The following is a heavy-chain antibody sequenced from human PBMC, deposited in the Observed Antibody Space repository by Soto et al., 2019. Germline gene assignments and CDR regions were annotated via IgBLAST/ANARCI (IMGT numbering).Heavy chain of an antibody. D-gene: IGHD1-1*01. J-gene: IGHJ6*02. V-gene: IGHV4-31*03. CDR2: IYYSGST. CDR1: GGSISSGGYY. CDR3: ARVGGDGYNLIYYYYGMDV. Sequence: PSETLSLTCTVSGGSISSGGYYWSWIRQHPGKGLEWIGYIYYSGSTYYNPSLKSRVTISVDTSKNQFSLKLSSVTAADTAVYYCARVGGDGYNLIYYYYGMDVWGQGTTVTVSS.